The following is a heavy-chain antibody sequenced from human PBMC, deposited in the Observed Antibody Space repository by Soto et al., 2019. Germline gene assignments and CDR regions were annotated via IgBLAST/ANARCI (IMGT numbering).Heavy chain of an antibody. CDR2: IIPIFGTA. V-gene: IGHV1-69*13. CDR3: ARVNSPSSSWYVDYYYYGMDV. Sequence: SVKVSCKASGGTFSSYAISWVRQAPGQGLEWMGGIIPIFGTANYAQKFQGRVTITADESTSTAYMELSSLRSEDTAVYYCARVNSPSSSWYVDYYYYGMDVWGQGTTVTVSS. J-gene: IGHJ6*02. D-gene: IGHD6-13*01. CDR1: GGTFSSYA.